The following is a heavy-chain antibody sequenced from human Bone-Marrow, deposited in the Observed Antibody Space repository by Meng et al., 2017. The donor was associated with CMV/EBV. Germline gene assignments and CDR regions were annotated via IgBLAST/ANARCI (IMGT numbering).Heavy chain of an antibody. CDR3: ARGKSLEQLGPYYYYYGMDA. V-gene: IGHV1-69*05. CDR1: GGTFSSYA. CDR2: IIPIFGTA. D-gene: IGHD6-6*01. Sequence: SVKVSCKASGGTFSSYAISWVRQAPGQGLEWMGGIIPIFGTANYAQKFQGRVTITTDESTSTAYMELSSLRSEDTAVYYCARGKSLEQLGPYYYYYGMDAWGQGTTVTVSS. J-gene: IGHJ6*02.